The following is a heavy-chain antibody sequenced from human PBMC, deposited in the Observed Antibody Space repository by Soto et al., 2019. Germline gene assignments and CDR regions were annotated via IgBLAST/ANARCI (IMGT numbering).Heavy chain of an antibody. CDR2: IYYSGST. J-gene: IGHJ6*03. D-gene: IGHD2-2*01. CDR3: ARAAIVVVPTTRYYYYMDV. CDR1: GGSISSGGYY. Sequence: QVQLQESGPGLVKPSQTLSLTCTVSGGSISSGGYYWSWIRQHPGKGLEGIGYIYYSGSTYYNPSLKSRVTISVDTSKNQFSLKLSSVTAADTAVYYCARAAIVVVPTTRYYYYMDVWGKGTTVTVSS. V-gene: IGHV4-31*03.